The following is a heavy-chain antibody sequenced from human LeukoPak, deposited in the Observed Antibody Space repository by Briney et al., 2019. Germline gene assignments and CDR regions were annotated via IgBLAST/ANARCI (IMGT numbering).Heavy chain of an antibody. D-gene: IGHD7-27*01. V-gene: IGHV4-34*01. Sequence: PSETLSLTCAVYGGSFSGYYWSWIRQPPGKGLEWIGEINHSGSTNYNPSLKSRVTISVDTFKNQFSLKLSSVTAADTAVYYCARALGRPRDYWGQGTLVTVSS. CDR1: GGSFSGYY. J-gene: IGHJ4*02. CDR3: ARALGRPRDY. CDR2: INHSGST.